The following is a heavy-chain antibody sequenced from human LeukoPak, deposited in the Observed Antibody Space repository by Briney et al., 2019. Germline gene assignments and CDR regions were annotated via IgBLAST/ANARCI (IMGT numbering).Heavy chain of an antibody. J-gene: IGHJ3*01. CDR3: GRYCDGDCNSSAFDL. D-gene: IGHD2-21*02. Sequence: SETLSLTCIVSGVSINNYYWSWIRQSPGKAPEWIGYIYFSGSTNYNPSLRGRVTMSVDTSKNQFSQKLTSVTAADTAVYYCGRYCDGDCNSSAFDLWGQGTVVTVSS. CDR2: IYFSGST. V-gene: IGHV4-59*01. CDR1: GVSINNYY.